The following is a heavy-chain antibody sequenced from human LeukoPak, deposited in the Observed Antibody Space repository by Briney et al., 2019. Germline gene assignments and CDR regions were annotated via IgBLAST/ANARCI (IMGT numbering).Heavy chain of an antibody. CDR3: ARLTVVTATRSLDY. CDR2: ISSSSSYI. V-gene: IGHV3-21*01. D-gene: IGHD2-21*02. Sequence: GGSLRLSCAASGFTFSSYTLNWVRQAPGKGLEWVSSISSSSSYIYYADPVKGRFTISRDNAKNSLYLQMNSLRAEDTAVYYCARLTVVTATRSLDYWGQGTLVTVSS. J-gene: IGHJ4*02. CDR1: GFTFSSYT.